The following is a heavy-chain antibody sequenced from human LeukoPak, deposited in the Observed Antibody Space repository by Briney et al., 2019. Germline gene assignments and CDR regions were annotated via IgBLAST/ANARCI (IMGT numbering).Heavy chain of an antibody. Sequence: PGGSLRLSCAASGFTFSNYGMHWVRQAPGKGLEWVAVISYDGRNKYYADSVKGRFTISRDNSNNILYLQINSLRAEDTAVYYCARYGYSGYDLLSFDYWGQGTLVTVSS. CDR2: ISYDGRNK. J-gene: IGHJ4*02. CDR3: ARYGYSGYDLLSFDY. D-gene: IGHD5-12*01. CDR1: GFTFSNYG. V-gene: IGHV3-30*03.